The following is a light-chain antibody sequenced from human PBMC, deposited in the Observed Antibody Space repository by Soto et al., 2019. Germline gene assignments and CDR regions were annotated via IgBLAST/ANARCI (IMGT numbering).Light chain of an antibody. CDR3: TSYTSSATGV. J-gene: IGLJ2*01. V-gene: IGLV2-14*01. CDR2: EVS. Sequence: QSALTQPASVSGSPGQSITISCTGTSSDVGGYKYVSWYQQHPGKTPKLLIYEVSNRPSGVSSRFSGSKSGNTASLTISGLQAEDEADYYFTSYTSSATGVFGLGTKLTVL. CDR1: SSDVGGYKY.